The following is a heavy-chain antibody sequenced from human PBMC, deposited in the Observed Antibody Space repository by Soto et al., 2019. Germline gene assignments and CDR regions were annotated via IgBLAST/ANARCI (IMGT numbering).Heavy chain of an antibody. V-gene: IGHV3-66*02. Sequence: GGSLRLSCAASGITVSGNYMAWVRQAPGKGLEWVSLIYSGGSTFYTDSVRGRFIISRDNSKNTLFLNMDSLRPEDTAVYHCVKGDLDTAVVNSPDAFDFWGPGTMVTVSS. J-gene: IGHJ3*01. CDR3: VKGDLDTAVVNSPDAFDF. D-gene: IGHD5-18*01. CDR1: GITVSGNY. CDR2: IYSGGST.